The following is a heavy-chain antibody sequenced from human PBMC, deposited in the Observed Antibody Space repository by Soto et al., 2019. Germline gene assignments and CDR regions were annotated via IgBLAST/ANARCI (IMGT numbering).Heavy chain of an antibody. J-gene: IGHJ4*02. CDR2: ISGSGGST. CDR3: ARAPLFFTYYYDSSGYLPLAY. V-gene: IGHV3-23*01. CDR1: GFTFSSYA. Sequence: GVSLRLSCAASGFTFSSYAMRWVRQAPGKGLEWVSAISGSGGSTYYADSVKGRFTISRDNSKNTLYLQMNSLRAEDTAVYYCARAPLFFTYYYDSSGYLPLAYWGQGTLVTVSS. D-gene: IGHD3-22*01.